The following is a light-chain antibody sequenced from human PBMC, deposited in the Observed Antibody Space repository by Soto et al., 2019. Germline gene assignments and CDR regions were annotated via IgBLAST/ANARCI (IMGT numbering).Light chain of an antibody. Sequence: EIVMTQSPGTLSLSPGERATLSCRASQSVSNNYLAWYQQKPGQAPRLLIYGASTRATGIPARFSGSGSGTEFTLSISSLQSEDFAVYYCQQYNNWPPITVGQGTRREIK. CDR3: QQYNNWPPIT. J-gene: IGKJ5*01. V-gene: IGKV3D-15*01. CDR2: GAS. CDR1: QSVSNN.